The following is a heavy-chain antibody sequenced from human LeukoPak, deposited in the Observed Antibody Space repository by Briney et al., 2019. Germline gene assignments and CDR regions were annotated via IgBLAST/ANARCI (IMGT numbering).Heavy chain of an antibody. CDR3: ARTPSGYCSSTSCRTFQH. CDR2: INPNSGGT. J-gene: IGHJ1*01. CDR1: GYTFTGYY. Sequence: ASVKVSCKASGYTFTGYYMHWVRQAPGQGLEWMGWINPNSGGTNYAQKFQGRVTITRNTSISTAYMELSSLRSEDTAVYYCARTPSGYCSSTSCRTFQHWGQGTLVTVSS. V-gene: IGHV1-2*02. D-gene: IGHD2-2*01.